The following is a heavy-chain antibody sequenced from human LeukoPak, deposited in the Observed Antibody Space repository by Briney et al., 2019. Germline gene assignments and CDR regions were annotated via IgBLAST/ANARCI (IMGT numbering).Heavy chain of an antibody. CDR3: ARDPVGGSTIFDY. CDR1: VDSVSSNSAA. CDR2: TYYRSKWYY. J-gene: IGHJ4*02. V-gene: IGHV6-1*01. D-gene: IGHD1-26*01. Sequence: SQTLSLTCAISVDSVSSNSAAWNWIRQSPSRGLESLGRTYYRSKWYYDYAVAVKSRISINPDTSKNQFSLQLSSVTPEDTAVYYCARDPVGGSTIFDYWGQGTLVTVSS.